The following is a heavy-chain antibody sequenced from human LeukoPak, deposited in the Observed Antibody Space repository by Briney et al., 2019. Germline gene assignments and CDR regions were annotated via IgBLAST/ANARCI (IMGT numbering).Heavy chain of an antibody. D-gene: IGHD5-12*01. J-gene: IGHJ4*02. CDR1: GFTFSSYS. Sequence: GGSLRLSCAASGFTFSSYSMNWVRRAPGKGLEWVSSISSSSSYIYYADSVKGRLTISRDNAKNSLYLQMNSLRAEDTAVYYCARDGYSGYDSAYFDYWGQGTLVTVSS. CDR2: ISSSSSYI. V-gene: IGHV3-21*01. CDR3: ARDGYSGYDSAYFDY.